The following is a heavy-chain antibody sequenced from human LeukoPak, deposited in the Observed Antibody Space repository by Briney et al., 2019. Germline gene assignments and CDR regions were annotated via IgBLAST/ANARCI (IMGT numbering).Heavy chain of an antibody. Sequence: GGSLRLSCAASGLTFSSYAMSWVRPAPGKGLEWVSAIRGKGGSTYYADSVKGRFTISRDNSKNTLYLQMNSLRAEDTAVYYCARSSTSCFDYWGQGTLVTVSS. V-gene: IGHV3-23*01. CDR1: GLTFSSYA. CDR2: IRGKGGST. D-gene: IGHD2-2*01. J-gene: IGHJ4*02. CDR3: ARSSTSCFDY.